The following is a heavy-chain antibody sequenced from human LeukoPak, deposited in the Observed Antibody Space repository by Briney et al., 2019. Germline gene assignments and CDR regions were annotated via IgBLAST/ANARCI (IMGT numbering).Heavy chain of an antibody. CDR2: INPSGGST. V-gene: IGHV1-46*01. Sequence: GASVKVSCKASGYTFTSYYVHWVRQAPGQGLEWMGIINPSGGSTSYAQKSQGRVTMTRDTSTSSVYMELSSLRSEDTAVYYCARGSFWSPDYYDSSGYYYWGQGTLVTVSS. CDR1: GYTFTSYY. J-gene: IGHJ4*02. D-gene: IGHD3-22*01. CDR3: ARGSFWSPDYYDSSGYYY.